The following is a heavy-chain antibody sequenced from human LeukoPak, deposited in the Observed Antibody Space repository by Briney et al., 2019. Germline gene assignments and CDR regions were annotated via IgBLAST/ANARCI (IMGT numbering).Heavy chain of an antibody. V-gene: IGHV3-30*02. CDR3: AKDLYSSGWYYFDY. CDR2: IRYDGSNK. CDR1: GFTFSSYG. J-gene: IGHJ4*02. D-gene: IGHD6-19*01. Sequence: GGSLRLSCAASGFTFSSYGMHWVRQAPGKGLEWVAFIRYDGSNKYYADSVKGRFTISRDNSKNTLYLQMNSLRAEDTAVYYCAKDLYSSGWYYFDYWGQGTLVTVSS.